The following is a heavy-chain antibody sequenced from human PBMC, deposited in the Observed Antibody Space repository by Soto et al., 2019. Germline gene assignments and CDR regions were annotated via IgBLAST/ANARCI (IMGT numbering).Heavy chain of an antibody. D-gene: IGHD1-26*01. J-gene: IGHJ6*02. CDR3: GKDVGDYVPYYYGVDV. Sequence: ESGGGVVQPGTSPRLSCAASGFTFKTHAMHWVRQAPGKGLEWMAVIAYDGNEKFYADSVKGRFTISRDNSKNALYLQINTLRNEDTAVYYCGKDVGDYVPYYYGVDVWGQGTTVTVSS. CDR2: IAYDGNEK. CDR1: GFTFKTHA. V-gene: IGHV3-30*18.